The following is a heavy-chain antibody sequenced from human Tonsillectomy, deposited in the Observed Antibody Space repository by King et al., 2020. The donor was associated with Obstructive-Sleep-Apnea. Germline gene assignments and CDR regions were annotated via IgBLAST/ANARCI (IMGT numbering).Heavy chain of an antibody. J-gene: IGHJ5*02. CDR2: IYYSGNT. V-gene: IGHV4-30-4*01. Sequence: VQLQESGPGLLKPSQTLSLTCDVSGGSIISGAYYWSWIRQPPGKGLEWIGNIYYSGNTFYNSSLKSRLSMSVDTSKNQFSLKMTSVTAADPAVYYCARVGTAYGDNDYFDPWGQGTLVAVSS. CDR1: GGSIISGAYY. D-gene: IGHD4-17*01. CDR3: ARVGTAYGDNDYFDP.